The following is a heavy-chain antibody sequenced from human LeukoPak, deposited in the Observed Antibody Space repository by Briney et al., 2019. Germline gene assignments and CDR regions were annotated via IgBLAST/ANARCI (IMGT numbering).Heavy chain of an antibody. D-gene: IGHD3-3*01. CDR2: ISAYNGNT. CDR1: GYTFTSYG. Sequence: ASVKVSCKASGYTFTSYGISWVRQAPGQGLEWMGWISAYNGNTNYAQKLQGRVTMTTDTSTSTAYMELRSLRSDDTAVYYCARLSDYDFWSGYEYYFDYWGQGTLVTVSS. J-gene: IGHJ4*02. V-gene: IGHV1-18*01. CDR3: ARLSDYDFWSGYEYYFDY.